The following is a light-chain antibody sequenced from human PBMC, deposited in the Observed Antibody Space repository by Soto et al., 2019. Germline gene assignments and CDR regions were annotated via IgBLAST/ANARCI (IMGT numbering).Light chain of an antibody. CDR1: ALSKQY. V-gene: IGLV3-25*02. Sequence: SYELTQPPSLSVSPGQTASITCSGDALSKQYAYWYQQRPGQAPVMMIYKDTERPSGIPDRFSGSSSGTTVTLTITGVQSEDEADYYCHSADSSGPVVFGGGTKLTVL. J-gene: IGLJ3*02. CDR3: HSADSSGPVV. CDR2: KDT.